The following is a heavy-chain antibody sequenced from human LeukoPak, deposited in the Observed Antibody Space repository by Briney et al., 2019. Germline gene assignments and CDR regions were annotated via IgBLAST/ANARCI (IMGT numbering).Heavy chain of an antibody. CDR2: ISGSGGST. Sequence: GGTLRLSCAASGFTFSSYGMSWVRQAPGKGLEWVSAISGSGGSTYYADSVKGRFAISRDNSKNTLYLQMNSLRAEDTAVYYCAREGPQDNFDYWGQGTLVTVSS. J-gene: IGHJ4*02. CDR1: GFTFSSYG. V-gene: IGHV3-23*01. CDR3: AREGPQDNFDY.